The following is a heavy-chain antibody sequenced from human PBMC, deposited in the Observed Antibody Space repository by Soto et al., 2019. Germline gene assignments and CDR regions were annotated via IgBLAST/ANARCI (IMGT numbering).Heavy chain of an antibody. V-gene: IGHV3-53*01. CDR2: IYSCGST. CDR3: ARDLYDHADLDI. CDR1: WFTFGIND. D-gene: IGHD3-16*01. J-gene: IGHJ3*02. Sequence: LRLSFSGSWFTFGINDIIWFRPAPGKGLEWVSVIYSCGSTYYSDSVKGRFTISRDNSKKTLYLQMNSLRAEDTAVYYCARDLYDHADLDIWGQGKMVTVSS.